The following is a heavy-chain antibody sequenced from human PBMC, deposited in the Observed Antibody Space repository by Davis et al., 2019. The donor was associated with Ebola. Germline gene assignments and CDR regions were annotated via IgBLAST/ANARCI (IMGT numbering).Heavy chain of an antibody. CDR2: INHSGST. D-gene: IGHD5-12*01. J-gene: IGHJ3*02. CDR1: GGSFSGYY. Sequence: MPSETLSLTCAVHGGSFSGYYWSWIRQPPGKGLEWIGEINHSGSTNYNPSLKSRVTISVDTSKNQFSLKLSSVTAADTAVYYCARDRGYGDAFDIWSQGTMVTVSS. V-gene: IGHV4-34*01. CDR3: ARDRGYGDAFDI.